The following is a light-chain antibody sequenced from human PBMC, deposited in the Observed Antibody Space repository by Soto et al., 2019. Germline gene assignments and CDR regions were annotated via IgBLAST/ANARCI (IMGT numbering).Light chain of an antibody. CDR1: QSVSSY. CDR3: QQRSNWPPVT. Sequence: EIVLTQSPATLSLSPGERATLSCRASQSVSSYLAWYQQKPGKAPRLPIYDESNRTTGIPARFSGSGCGTDFTLTISSLEPEDFAVYYCQQRSNWPPVTFGQGTRLEIK. J-gene: IGKJ5*01. CDR2: DES. V-gene: IGKV3-11*01.